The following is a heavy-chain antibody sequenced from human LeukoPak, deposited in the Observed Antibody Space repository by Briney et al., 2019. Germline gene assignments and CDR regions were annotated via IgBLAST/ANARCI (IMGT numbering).Heavy chain of an antibody. D-gene: IGHD4-23*01. V-gene: IGHV3-21*01. Sequence: GGSLRLSCAASGVTFSSYSMNWVRQAPGKGLEWVSSISSSSSYIYYADSVKGRFTISRDNAKNSLYLQMNSLRAEDTAVYYCARDAGGNSHFDYWGQGTLVTVSS. CDR2: ISSSSSYI. J-gene: IGHJ4*02. CDR1: GVTFSSYS. CDR3: ARDAGGNSHFDY.